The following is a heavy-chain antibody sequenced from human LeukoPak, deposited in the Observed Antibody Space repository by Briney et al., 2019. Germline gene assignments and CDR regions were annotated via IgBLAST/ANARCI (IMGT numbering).Heavy chain of an antibody. D-gene: IGHD3-10*01. CDR1: GFTFSSYS. Sequence: GGSLRLSCAASGFTFSSYSMNWVRQAPGKGLEWVSYISSSSSTIYYADSVKGRFTISRDNAKNSLYLQMNSLRAEDTAVYYCAREILPMVRGVMSGSFDYWGQGTLVTVSS. CDR3: AREILPMVRGVMSGSFDY. J-gene: IGHJ4*02. CDR2: ISSSSSTI. V-gene: IGHV3-48*01.